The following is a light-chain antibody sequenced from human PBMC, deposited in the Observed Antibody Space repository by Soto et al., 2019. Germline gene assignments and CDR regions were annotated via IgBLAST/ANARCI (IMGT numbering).Light chain of an antibody. J-gene: IGLJ3*02. Sequence: HSVLTQPPSASGTPGQKVTISCSGSSSNIGSNYVYWYQQLPGTAPQLLIYSNNQRPSGVPDRFSGSKSGTSASLAISGLRAADEADYYCAAWDDSLSGPVFGGGTKVTVL. CDR1: SSNIGSNY. CDR3: AAWDDSLSGPV. V-gene: IGLV1-47*02. CDR2: SNN.